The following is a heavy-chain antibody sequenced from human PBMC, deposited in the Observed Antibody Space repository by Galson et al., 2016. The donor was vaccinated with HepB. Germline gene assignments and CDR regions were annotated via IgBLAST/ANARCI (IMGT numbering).Heavy chain of an antibody. Sequence: PALVKPTQTLTLTCTVSGFSLSNGGLCVSWVRQPPGKALESLAVIDWDDGKYYSTSLKARLTISTDTSKNQVVLTMTDMDPADTATYYCARMRNTDDLGGYYFDCWGQGTLVAVSS. J-gene: IGHJ4*02. CDR2: IDWDDGK. CDR1: GFSLSNGGLC. CDR3: ARMRNTDDLGGYYFDC. D-gene: IGHD3-16*01. V-gene: IGHV2-70*18.